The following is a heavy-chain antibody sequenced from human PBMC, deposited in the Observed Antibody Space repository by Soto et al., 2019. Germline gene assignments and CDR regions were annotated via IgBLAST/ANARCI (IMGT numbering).Heavy chain of an antibody. CDR3: ARVSLTTMWFDP. V-gene: IGHV1-18*01. Sequence: ASVKVSCKASGYTFTSYGISWGRQAPGQGLEWMGWISAYNGNTNYAQKLQGGVTMTTDTSTSTAYMELRSLRSDDTAVYYCARVSLTTMWFDPWGQGTLVTVSS. J-gene: IGHJ5*02. D-gene: IGHD4-4*01. CDR1: GYTFTSYG. CDR2: ISAYNGNT.